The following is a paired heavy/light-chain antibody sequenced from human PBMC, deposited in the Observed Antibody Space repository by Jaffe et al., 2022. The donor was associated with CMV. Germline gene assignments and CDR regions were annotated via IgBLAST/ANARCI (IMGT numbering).Heavy chain of an antibody. CDR2: IYWNSGNI. J-gene: IGHJ4*02. V-gene: IGHV3-9*01. CDR3: AKDSGQDSSAYAGLDY. Sequence: EVQLVESGGGLVQPGRSLRLSCAASGFSFDDYAMHWVRQAPGKGLEWVSGIYWNSGNIDYADSVKGRFTISRDNAKKSLYLEMSSLRTEDTAFYYCAKDSGQDSSAYAGLDYWGQGTLVTVSS. CDR1: GFSFDDYA. D-gene: IGHD3-22*01.
Light chain of an antibody. J-gene: IGLJ3*02. Sequence: SYELTQPLSMSVALGQTARITCGGKNIGNVNVNWYQQKPGQAPVLVIYRDGNRPSGIPDRFSGSNSANTATLTISRAQVGDEGDYYCQVWDSSTVVFGGGTKLTVL. CDR2: RDG. V-gene: IGLV3-9*01. CDR3: QVWDSSTVV. CDR1: NIGNVN.